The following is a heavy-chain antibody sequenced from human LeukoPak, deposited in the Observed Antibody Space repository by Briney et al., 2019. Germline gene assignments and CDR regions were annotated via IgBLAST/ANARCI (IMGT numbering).Heavy chain of an antibody. D-gene: IGHD2-21*02. V-gene: IGHV4-34*01. Sequence: SETLSLTCAVYGGSFSGYYWSWIRQPPGKGLEWIGEINHSGSTNYNPSLKSRVTISVDTSKNQFSLKLSSVTAADTAVYYCARRRGDHAFDIWGQGTTVTVSS. CDR3: ARRRGDHAFDI. CDR1: GGSFSGYY. CDR2: INHSGST. J-gene: IGHJ3*02.